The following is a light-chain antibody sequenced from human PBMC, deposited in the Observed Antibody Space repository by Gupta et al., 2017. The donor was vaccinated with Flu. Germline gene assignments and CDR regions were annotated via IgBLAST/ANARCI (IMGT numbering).Light chain of an antibody. J-gene: IGKJ2*01. CDR1: QSVLYSSNNKNY. V-gene: IGKV4-1*01. Sequence: NCKSSQSVLYSSNNKNYLAWYQQKPGQPPKLLIYWASTRESGVPDRFSGSGSGTDFTLTISSLQAEDVAVYYCQQYYSTPVTFGQGTKLEIK. CDR2: WAS. CDR3: QQYYSTPVT.